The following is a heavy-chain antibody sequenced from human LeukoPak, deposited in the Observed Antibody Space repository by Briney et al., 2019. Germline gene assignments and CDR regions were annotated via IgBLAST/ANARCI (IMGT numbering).Heavy chain of an antibody. Sequence: SETLSLACAVYGGSFSGYYWSWIRQPPGKGLEWIGEINHSGSTNYNPSLKSRVTISVDTSKNQFSLKLSSVTAADTAVYYCARGHSWFPRRPYYFDYWGQGTLVTVSS. J-gene: IGHJ4*02. CDR3: ARGHSWFPRRPYYFDY. CDR1: GGSFSGYY. D-gene: IGHD3-10*01. CDR2: INHSGST. V-gene: IGHV4-34*01.